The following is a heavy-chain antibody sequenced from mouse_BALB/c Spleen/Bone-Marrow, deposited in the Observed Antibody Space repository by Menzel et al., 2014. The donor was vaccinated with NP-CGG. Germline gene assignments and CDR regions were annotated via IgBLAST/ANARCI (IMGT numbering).Heavy chain of an antibody. Sequence: EVKLMESGAELVKPGASVKLSCTASGFNIKDTYMHWVRQRPEQGLEWIGRIDPANGNIKYDPKFQGKAAITADTFSNTAHLQLSSLTSEDTAVYYCVKSITGNYWGQGTTLTVSS. V-gene: IGHV14-3*02. CDR3: VKSITGNY. CDR1: GFNIKDTY. D-gene: IGHD4-1*01. J-gene: IGHJ2*01. CDR2: IDPANGNI.